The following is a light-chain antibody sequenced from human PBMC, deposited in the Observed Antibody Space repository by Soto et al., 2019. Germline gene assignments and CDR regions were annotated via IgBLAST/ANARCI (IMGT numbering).Light chain of an antibody. CDR3: QQYGDSLLT. CDR1: QSISKSY. J-gene: IGKJ4*01. CDR2: HAS. V-gene: IGKV3-20*01. Sequence: ENVLTQSPGTLSLSPGERATLSCRARQSISKSYLAWYQQKPGQTPSLLIYHASNRATGIPDRFSGSGSGTDFTLTISRLEPEDFAVYYCQQYGDSLLTFGGGTKVEIK.